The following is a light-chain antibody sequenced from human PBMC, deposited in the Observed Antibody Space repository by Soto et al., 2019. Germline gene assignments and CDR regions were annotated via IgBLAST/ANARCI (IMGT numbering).Light chain of an antibody. V-gene: IGKV3-11*01. Sequence: EIVLTQSPGTLSLSPGERATLSCRASQSVYNFLAWYQQRPGQAPRLLIYDASNRANGIPGRFSGSGSGTDFTLTITNLEPEDFAIYYCQVRNIWPPFPFGQGTKLEIK. CDR2: DAS. J-gene: IGKJ2*01. CDR3: QVRNIWPPFP. CDR1: QSVYNF.